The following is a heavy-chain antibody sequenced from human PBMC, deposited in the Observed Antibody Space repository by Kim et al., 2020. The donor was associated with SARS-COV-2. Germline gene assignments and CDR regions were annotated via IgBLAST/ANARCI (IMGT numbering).Heavy chain of an antibody. D-gene: IGHD5-12*01. CDR1: GYTFTSYD. CDR3: VRVRAWSGYEPYYFDY. V-gene: IGHV1-8*01. Sequence: ASVKVSCKASGYTFTSYDINWVRQATGQGLEWMGWMNPNSANTGYAQKFQRRVTMTRNTSISPAYMELSSLKSEDTAVYYCVRVRAWSGYEPYYFDYWGQGTLVTVSS. J-gene: IGHJ4*02. CDR2: MNPNSANT.